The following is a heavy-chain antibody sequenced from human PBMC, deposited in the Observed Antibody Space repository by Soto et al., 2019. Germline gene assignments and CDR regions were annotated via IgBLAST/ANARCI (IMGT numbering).Heavy chain of an antibody. Sequence: QVQLQESGPGLVKPSQTLSLTCTVSGGSISSGGYYWSWIRQHPGKGLEWIGYIYYSGSTYYNPSLKILVTISADTSKNLFSLKLSSVTAADTAVYYCARDPGHITMVRGVIPNWFDPWGQGTLVTVSS. CDR2: IYYSGST. J-gene: IGHJ5*02. V-gene: IGHV4-31*01. D-gene: IGHD3-10*01. CDR1: GGSISSGGYY. CDR3: ARDPGHITMVRGVIPNWFDP.